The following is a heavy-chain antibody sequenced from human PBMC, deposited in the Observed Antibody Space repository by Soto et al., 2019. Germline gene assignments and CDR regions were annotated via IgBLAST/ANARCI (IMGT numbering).Heavy chain of an antibody. J-gene: IGHJ5*01. Sequence: GGSLRLSCAASGFTFSTYTMHWLRQAPGKGLERVAVISYDGSNVYYADSVKGRFTISSDNSRNTLYLQMNSLRVDATAVYYYARAPVAGRAVLPANSGWFGPWGRETLGAASS. CDR2: ISYDGSNV. D-gene: IGHD2-2*01. CDR3: ARAPVAGRAVLPANSGWFGP. CDR1: GFTFSTYT. V-gene: IGHV3-30-3*01.